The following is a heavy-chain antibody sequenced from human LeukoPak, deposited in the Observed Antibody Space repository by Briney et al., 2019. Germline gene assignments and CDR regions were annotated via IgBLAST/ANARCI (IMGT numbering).Heavy chain of an antibody. CDR2: ISVYNGNT. CDR3: ARDLTMVRGVTFHYMDV. V-gene: IGHV1-18*01. D-gene: IGHD3-10*01. J-gene: IGHJ6*03. CDR1: GYTFTSYG. Sequence: ASVKVSCKASGYTFTSYGISWVRQAPGQGLEWMGWISVYNGNTNYAQKLQGRVTMTTDTSTSTAYMELRSLRSDDTAVYYCARDLTMVRGVTFHYMDVWGKGTTVTISS.